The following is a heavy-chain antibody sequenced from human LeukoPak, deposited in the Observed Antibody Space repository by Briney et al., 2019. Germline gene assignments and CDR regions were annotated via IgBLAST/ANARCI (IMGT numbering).Heavy chain of an antibody. Sequence: ASVKVSCKASGYTFTSYDINWVRQATGQGLEWMGWMNPNNGNKAYAQKFQGRVTITRNTSISTAYMELSSLRSEDTVLYYCARVGHYYGSGSPYTCYYYYMDVWGKGTAVTVSS. CDR1: GYTFTSYD. CDR2: MNPNNGNK. CDR3: ARVGHYYGSGSPYTCYYYYMDV. J-gene: IGHJ6*03. D-gene: IGHD3-10*01. V-gene: IGHV1-8*03.